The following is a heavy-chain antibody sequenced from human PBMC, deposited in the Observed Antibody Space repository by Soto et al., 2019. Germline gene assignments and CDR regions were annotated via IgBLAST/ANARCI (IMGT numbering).Heavy chain of an antibody. CDR2: INSDGSST. V-gene: IGHV3-74*01. D-gene: IGHD4-17*01. CDR1: GFTFSSYW. J-gene: IGHJ4*02. CDR3: ARVIQRREGGKYGDFDY. Sequence: EVQLVESGGGLVQPGGSLRLSCAASGFTFSSYWMHWVRQAPGKGLVWVSRINSDGSSTSYADSVKGRFTISRHNAKNTLYLQMNSLRAEDTAVYYCARVIQRREGGKYGDFDYWGQGTLVTVSS.